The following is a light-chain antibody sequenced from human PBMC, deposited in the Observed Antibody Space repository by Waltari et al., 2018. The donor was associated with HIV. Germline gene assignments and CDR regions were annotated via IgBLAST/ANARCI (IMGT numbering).Light chain of an antibody. CDR1: QSLSNY. CDR3: QHRGDWYT. Sequence: EIVLSQSPASLSLSPGERATLSCRASQSLSNYLAWYQQKPGQAPRLPIYDASTRVTVIPARFRGSGSGTDFTLTISSLDPGDFAIYYCQHRGDWYTFGQGTKLEI. V-gene: IGKV3-11*01. J-gene: IGKJ2*01. CDR2: DAS.